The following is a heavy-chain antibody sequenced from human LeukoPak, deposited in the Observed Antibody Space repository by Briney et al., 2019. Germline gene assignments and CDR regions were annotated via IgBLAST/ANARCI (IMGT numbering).Heavy chain of an antibody. Sequence: PGGSLRLSCAASGFTFNKFAMSWVRQAPGKGLEWVSGIYENGGTTYYADSVKGRFSISRDNSKNTLYLQMDSLRGEDTAVYYCAKDFRIGYSAHFDYWGQGALVTVSS. CDR1: GFTFNKFA. J-gene: IGHJ4*02. CDR2: IYENGGTT. CDR3: AKDFRIGYSAHFDY. D-gene: IGHD2-21*01. V-gene: IGHV3-23*01.